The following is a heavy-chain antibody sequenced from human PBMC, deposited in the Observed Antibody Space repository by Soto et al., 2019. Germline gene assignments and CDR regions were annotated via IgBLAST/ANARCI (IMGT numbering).Heavy chain of an antibody. D-gene: IGHD3-10*01. J-gene: IGHJ4*02. CDR2: IYYSGST. CDR3: ARVIFRFGELFSFDY. Sequence: SETLSLTCTVSGGSISSSIYYWGWIRQPPGKGLEWIGNIYYSGSTYYNPSLKSRVTISVDTSKNQFSLKLSSVTAADTAVYYCARVIFRFGELFSFDYWGQGTLVTVSS. CDR1: GGSISSSIYY. V-gene: IGHV4-39*07.